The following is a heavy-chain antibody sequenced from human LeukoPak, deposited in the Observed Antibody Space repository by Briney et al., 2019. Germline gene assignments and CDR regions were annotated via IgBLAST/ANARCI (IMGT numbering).Heavy chain of an antibody. J-gene: IGHJ4*02. CDR2: IKQDGSEK. V-gene: IGHV3-7*03. CDR1: GFTFSDNL. D-gene: IGHD2-2*01. CDR3: TRGGYSTSWYWIY. Sequence: GGSLRLSCAVSGFTFSDNLMTWVRQAPGKGLEWVATIKQDGSEKYYVDSVWGRFTISRVNAENSLYLQMNSLRAEDTAVYHCTRGGYSTSWYWIYWGPGTLVTVSS.